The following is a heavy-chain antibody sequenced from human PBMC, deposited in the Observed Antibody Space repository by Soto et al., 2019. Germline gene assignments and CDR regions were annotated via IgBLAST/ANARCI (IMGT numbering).Heavy chain of an antibody. J-gene: IGHJ6*03. CDR1: GFTFSDYS. Sequence: EVQLLESGGGLVQPGGSLRLSCAASGFTFSDYSRNWVRQAPGRGLEWVSTISSGGLSTYYADSVQGRFTISRDNSNDKVYLQMNNLRAEDTAVYYCSKAPGDYYYMDVWGKGTTVTVSS. CDR3: SKAPGDYYYMDV. CDR2: ISSGGLST. V-gene: IGHV3-23*01.